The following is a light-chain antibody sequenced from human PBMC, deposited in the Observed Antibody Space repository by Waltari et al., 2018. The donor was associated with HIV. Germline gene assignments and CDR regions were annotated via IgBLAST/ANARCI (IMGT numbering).Light chain of an antibody. V-gene: IGLV1-44*01. CDR1: TSNIGDNA. CDR3: AAWDDSLDAYV. Sequence: QSVLTPSPSASGTPGQRVTISCSCSTSNIGDNAVNWYQQLPGTAPKLLSYNYSRRPSGVPDRFSGARSGDSASLAISGLQSEDEANYYCAAWDDSLDAYVFGTGTKVSVL. CDR2: NYS. J-gene: IGLJ1*01.